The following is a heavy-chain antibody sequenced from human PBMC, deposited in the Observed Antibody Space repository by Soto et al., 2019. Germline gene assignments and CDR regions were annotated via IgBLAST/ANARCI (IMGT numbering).Heavy chain of an antibody. CDR1: GGSISSGDYY. CDR2: IYYSGST. CDR3: ARCYYGSGSYYNFDY. D-gene: IGHD3-10*01. V-gene: IGHV4-30-4*01. Sequence: SETLSLTCTVSGGSISSGDYYWSWIRQPPGKGLEWIGYIYYSGSTYYNPSLKSRVTISVDTSKNQFSLKLSSVTAADTAVYYCARCYYGSGSYYNFDYWGQGALVTVSS. J-gene: IGHJ4*02.